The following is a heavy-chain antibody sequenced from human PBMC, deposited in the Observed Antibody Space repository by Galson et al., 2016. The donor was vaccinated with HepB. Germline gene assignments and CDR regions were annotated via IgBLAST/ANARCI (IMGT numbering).Heavy chain of an antibody. V-gene: IGHV3-30*18. Sequence: SLRLSCAASGFTFSSYGMHWVRQAPGKGLEWVAVISYDGSNKYYADSVKGRFTISRDKSKNTLYLQMNSLRAEDTAVYYCAKEQYTSRWYAEYYFDHWGQGTLVTVSS. CDR3: AKEQYTSRWYAEYYFDH. J-gene: IGHJ4*02. CDR1: GFTFSSYG. CDR2: ISYDGSNK. D-gene: IGHD6-13*01.